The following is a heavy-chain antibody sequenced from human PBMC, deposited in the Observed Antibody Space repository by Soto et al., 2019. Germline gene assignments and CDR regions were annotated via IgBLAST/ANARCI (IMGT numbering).Heavy chain of an antibody. CDR2: IWNDGSNK. J-gene: IGHJ6*02. Sequence: GGSLRLSCAASGFTFSAYGMHWVRQAPGKGLEWVAVIWNDGSNKYYVDSVKGRFTTSRDNSKNTVYLQMNSLRAEDTAVYYCAKDYEGGMDVWAKGPRSPSP. CDR3: AKDYEGGMDV. CDR1: GFTFSAYG. V-gene: IGHV3-33*06. D-gene: IGHD3-16*01.